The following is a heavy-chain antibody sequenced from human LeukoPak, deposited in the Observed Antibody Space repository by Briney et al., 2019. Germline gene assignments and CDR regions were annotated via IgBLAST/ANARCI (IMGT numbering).Heavy chain of an antibody. CDR3: TTWLGSSWYPGFDY. CDR1: GFMFSSNW. Sequence: PGGSLRLSCAASGFMFSSNWMSWVRQAPGKGLEWVGRIKSKTDGGTTDYAAPVKGRFTISRDDSKNTLYLQMNSLKTEDTAVYYCTTWLGSSWYPGFDYWGQGTLVTVSS. CDR2: IKSKTDGGTT. D-gene: IGHD6-13*01. J-gene: IGHJ4*02. V-gene: IGHV3-15*01.